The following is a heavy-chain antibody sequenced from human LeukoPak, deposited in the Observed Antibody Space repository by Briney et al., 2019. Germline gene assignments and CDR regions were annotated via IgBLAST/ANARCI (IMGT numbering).Heavy chain of an antibody. V-gene: IGHV4-38-2*02. CDR2: IYHSGST. CDR1: GYSISSGYY. D-gene: IGHD4-17*01. Sequence: SETLSLTCTVSGYSISSGYYWGWIRQPPGKGLEWIGSIYHSGSTYYNPSLKSRVTISVDTSKNQFSLKLSSVTAADTAVYYCARGYDYGDFFDYWGQGTLVTVSS. CDR3: ARGYDYGDFFDY. J-gene: IGHJ4*02.